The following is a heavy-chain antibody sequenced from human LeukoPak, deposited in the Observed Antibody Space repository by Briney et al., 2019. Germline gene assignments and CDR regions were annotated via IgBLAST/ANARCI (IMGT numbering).Heavy chain of an antibody. Sequence: SETLSLTCTVSGGSISSYYWSWIRQPAGKGLEWIGRIYTSGSTNYNPSLKSRVTMSVDTSKNQFSLRLSSVTAADTAVYYCARGEFYDFWSGYYIYWGQGTLVTVSS. D-gene: IGHD3-3*01. J-gene: IGHJ4*02. CDR2: IYTSGST. V-gene: IGHV4-4*07. CDR1: GGSISSYY. CDR3: ARGEFYDFWSGYYIY.